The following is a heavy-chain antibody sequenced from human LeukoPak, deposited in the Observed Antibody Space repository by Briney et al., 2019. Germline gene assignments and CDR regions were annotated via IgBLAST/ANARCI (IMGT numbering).Heavy chain of an antibody. CDR1: GGSISSGNYY. D-gene: IGHD6-6*01. V-gene: IGHV4-61*02. CDR3: AMSIVMDADDAFDI. CDR2: IYTSGST. Sequence: SETLSLTCSVSGGSISSGNYYWSWIRQPAGKGLEWIGRIYTSGSTNYNPSLKRRLTMSVDTSMNQFSLKLSSVTAADTAVYYCAMSIVMDADDAFDIWGQGTLVTVSS. J-gene: IGHJ3*02.